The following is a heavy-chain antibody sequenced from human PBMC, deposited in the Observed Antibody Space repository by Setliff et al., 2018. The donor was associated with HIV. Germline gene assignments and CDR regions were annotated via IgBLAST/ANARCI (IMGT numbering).Heavy chain of an antibody. CDR1: GFTFSDYW. J-gene: IGHJ6*02. V-gene: IGHV3-7*01. CDR2: IGQDGSEK. CDR3: ARKLRPGHGVDV. D-gene: IGHD3-10*01. Sequence: GSLRLSCTASGFTFSDYWMHGVRQAPGKGLEWVANIGQDGSEKNYVDSVKGRFTISRDNAKNSMDLQMNSLRAEDTAIYYCARKLRPGHGVDVWGQGTTVTVSS.